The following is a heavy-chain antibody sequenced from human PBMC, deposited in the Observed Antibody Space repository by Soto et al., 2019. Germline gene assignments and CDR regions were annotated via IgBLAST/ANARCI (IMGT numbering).Heavy chain of an antibody. CDR1: GFTFSSYA. V-gene: IGHV3-30-3*01. J-gene: IGHJ4*02. Sequence: QVQLVESGGGVVQPGRSLRLSCAASGFTFSSYAMHWVRQAPGKGLEWVAVISYDGSNKYYADSVKGRFTISRDNSKNTLYLQMNSLRAEDTAVYYCARRVGAITYYFDYWGQGTLFTVSS. D-gene: IGHD1-26*01. CDR2: ISYDGSNK. CDR3: ARRVGAITYYFDY.